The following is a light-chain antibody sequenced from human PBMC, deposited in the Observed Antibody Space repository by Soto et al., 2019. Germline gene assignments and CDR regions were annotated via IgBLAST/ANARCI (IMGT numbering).Light chain of an antibody. CDR3: EQYGSSPVT. CDR2: VAS. CDR1: QSVSSNY. V-gene: IGKV3-20*01. J-gene: IGKJ1*01. Sequence: EIVLTQSPGILSLSPGERATLSCRASQSVSSNYLARYQQKPGQSPRLLIYVASNRATGIPDRFSGSGSGTDFSLTSSRLEPDDLGVYYCEQYGSSPVTFGQETNVQIE.